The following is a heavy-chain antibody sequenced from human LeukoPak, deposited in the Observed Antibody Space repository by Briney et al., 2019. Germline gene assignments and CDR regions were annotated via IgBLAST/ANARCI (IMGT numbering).Heavy chain of an antibody. Sequence: SETLSLTCAVYGGSFSGYYWSWLRQPPGKGLEWIGYIDYSGSTNYNPSLKSRVTISVDTSKNQFSLKLSSVTAADTAVYYCARVRTYYYDSSGRHHFDYWGQGTLVTVSS. CDR1: GGSFSGYY. D-gene: IGHD3-22*01. CDR2: IDYSGST. J-gene: IGHJ4*02. V-gene: IGHV4-34*01. CDR3: ARVRTYYYDSSGRHHFDY.